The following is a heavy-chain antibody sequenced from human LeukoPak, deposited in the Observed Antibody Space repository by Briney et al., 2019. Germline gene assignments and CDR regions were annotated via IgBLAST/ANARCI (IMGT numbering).Heavy chain of an antibody. V-gene: IGHV3-30*03. Sequence: GGSLRLSCAASGFTFSSYGMHWVRQAPGKGLEWVAVISYDGSNKYYADSVKGRFTISRDNAKNSLYLQMNSLRAEDTAVYYCARSRGAGPGAYFDYWGQGTLITVSS. CDR3: ARSRGAGPGAYFDY. J-gene: IGHJ4*02. D-gene: IGHD6-19*01. CDR2: ISYDGSNK. CDR1: GFTFSSYG.